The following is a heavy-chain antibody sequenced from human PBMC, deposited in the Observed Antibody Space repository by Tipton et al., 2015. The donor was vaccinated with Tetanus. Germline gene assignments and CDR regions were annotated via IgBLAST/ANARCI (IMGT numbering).Heavy chain of an antibody. J-gene: IGHJ4*02. D-gene: IGHD6-13*01. CDR2: IYYSGST. CDR3: ARAGGGSWGNFDY. CDR1: GGSISSYF. Sequence: LSCTVFGGSISSYFWSWIRQPPGKGLEWIGYIYYSGSTNYNPSLKSRVTISVDTSKNQFSLKLSSVTAADTAVYYCARAGGGSWGNFDYWGQGTLVTVSS. V-gene: IGHV4-59*01.